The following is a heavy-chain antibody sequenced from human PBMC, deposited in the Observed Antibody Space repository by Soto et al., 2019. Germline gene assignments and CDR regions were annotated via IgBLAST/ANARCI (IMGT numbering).Heavy chain of an antibody. CDR2: VRGSGAGT. D-gene: IGHD1-26*01. V-gene: IGHV3-23*01. J-gene: IGHJ4*01. CDR3: ARDQRGAFDY. Sequence: GGSLRLSCAASGFTFNNYAMSWVRQAPGKAPEWVAAVRGSGAGTYHADSARGRFTSSRDNLNNILYLQMNSLRAEDTAMYYCARDQRGAFDYWGHGTLVTVSS. CDR1: GFTFNNYA.